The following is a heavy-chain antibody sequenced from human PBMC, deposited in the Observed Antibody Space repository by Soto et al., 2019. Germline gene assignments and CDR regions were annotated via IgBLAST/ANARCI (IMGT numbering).Heavy chain of an antibody. V-gene: IGHV4-39*01. J-gene: IGHJ6*02. Sequence: SETLSLTCTLSDSSLSRSSYYWGWLRQTPGKGLEWIGSSYYSGRTYYIPSVKSRVTISVDTDKNQSALKLSSVTAAGRAVYYCGRRLYYDRSGIEGGGMDVWGQGTTVTVSS. CDR2: SYYSGRT. CDR3: GRRLYYDRSGIEGGGMDV. D-gene: IGHD3-22*01. CDR1: DSSLSRSSYY.